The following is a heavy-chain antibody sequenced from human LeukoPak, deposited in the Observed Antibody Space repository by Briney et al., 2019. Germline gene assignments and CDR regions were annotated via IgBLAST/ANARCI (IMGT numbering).Heavy chain of an antibody. CDR3: AKGAESSGYYSIFYFDY. CDR1: GGSISSYY. Sequence: SETLSLTCTVSGGSISSYYWNWIRQPPGKGLEWIGYIYYSGSTNYNPSLKNRVTRSVDTSKNQFSMKLSSETAADTAVYNCAKGAESSGYYSIFYFDYWGQGTLVTVSS. D-gene: IGHD3-22*01. V-gene: IGHV4-59*01. J-gene: IGHJ4*02. CDR2: IYYSGST.